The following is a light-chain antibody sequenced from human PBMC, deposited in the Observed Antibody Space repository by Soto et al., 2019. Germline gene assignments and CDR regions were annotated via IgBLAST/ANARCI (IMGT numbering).Light chain of an antibody. V-gene: IGLV2-23*01. CDR2: EGN. CDR1: SSDIGSYDL. J-gene: IGLJ1*01. CDR3: CSYAGSNTFV. Sequence: QSALTQPASVSGSPGQSITVSCTGTSSDIGSYDLVSWYQRHPGKAPKLIIFEGNKRPSGVSNRFSGSKSGNTASLTLSGVQAEDQAEFYCCSYAGSNTFVFGTGTKLTVL.